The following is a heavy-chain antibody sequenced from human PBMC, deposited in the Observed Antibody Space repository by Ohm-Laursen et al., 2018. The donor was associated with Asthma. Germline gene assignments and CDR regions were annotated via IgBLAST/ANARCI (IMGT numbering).Heavy chain of an antibody. CDR1: GYTLTELS. CDR2: FDPEDGET. CDR3: LIGYYDILTASYYGMDV. J-gene: IGHJ6*02. D-gene: IGHD3-9*01. Sequence: ASVKVSCKVSGYTLTELSMHWVRQAPGKGLEWMGGFDPEDGETIYAQKFQGRVTMTEDTSTDTAYMELSSLRSEDTAVYYCLIGYYDILTASYYGMDVWGQGTTVTVSS. V-gene: IGHV1-24*01.